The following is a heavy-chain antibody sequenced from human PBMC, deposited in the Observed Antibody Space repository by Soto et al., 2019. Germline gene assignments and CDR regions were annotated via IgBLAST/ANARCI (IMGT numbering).Heavy chain of an antibody. CDR3: VRDLNGSYFDY. J-gene: IGHJ4*02. CDR2: INPNSGGT. CDR1: GYTFTGYY. V-gene: IGHV1-2*04. Sequence: ASVKVSCKASGYTFTGYYMHWVRQAPGQGLEWMGWINPNSGGTNYAQKFQGWVTMTRDTSISTAYMELSRLRSDDTAVYYCVRDLNGSYFDYWGQGTLVTVSS. D-gene: IGHD1-26*01.